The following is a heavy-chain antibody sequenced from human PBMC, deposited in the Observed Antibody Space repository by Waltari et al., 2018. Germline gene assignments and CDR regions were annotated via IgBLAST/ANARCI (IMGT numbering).Heavy chain of an antibody. CDR3: AKEASGGVGAQGRYYFDY. V-gene: IGHV3-9*01. D-gene: IGHD1-26*01. CDR2: ISWNSGSI. CDR1: GFTFDDSP. J-gene: IGHJ4*02. Sequence: EVQLVESGGGLVQPGRSLRLPCAASGFTFDDSPMPWLRQAPGKGLEWVSGISWNSGSIGYADSVKGRFTISRDNAKNSLYLQMNSLRAEDTALYYCAKEASGGVGAQGRYYFDYWGQGTLVTVSS.